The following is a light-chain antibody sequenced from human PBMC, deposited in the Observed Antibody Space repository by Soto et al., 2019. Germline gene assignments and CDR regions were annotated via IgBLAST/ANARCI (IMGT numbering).Light chain of an antibody. V-gene: IGKV1-6*02. Sequence: AIQMTQSPSSVSASVGDRVTITCRASQDIGDDLGWYQQKPGKVPNLLIYVASSLQSGVPSRFSGSGSGTDFTLTISSLQPEDSATYYCLQDYNYPLTFDGGTKVEIK. CDR3: LQDYNYPLT. CDR1: QDIGDD. CDR2: VAS. J-gene: IGKJ4*01.